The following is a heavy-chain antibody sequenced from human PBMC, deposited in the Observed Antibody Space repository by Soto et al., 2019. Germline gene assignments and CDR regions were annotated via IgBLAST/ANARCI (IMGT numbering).Heavy chain of an antibody. V-gene: IGHV1-3*01. CDR1: GYTFTSYA. Sequence: GASVKVSCKASGYTFTSYAMHWVRQAPGQRLEWMGWINAGNGNTKYSQKFQGRVTITRDTSASTAYMELSSLRSEDTAVYYCARDQNWALYYYYGMDVWGQGTTVTVSS. J-gene: IGHJ6*02. D-gene: IGHD7-27*01. CDR2: INAGNGNT. CDR3: ARDQNWALYYYYGMDV.